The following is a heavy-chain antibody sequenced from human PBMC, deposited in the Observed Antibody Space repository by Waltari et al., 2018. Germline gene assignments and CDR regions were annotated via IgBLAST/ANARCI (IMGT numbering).Heavy chain of an antibody. D-gene: IGHD4-17*01. Sequence: QVQLVESGGGVVQPGRSLRLSCAASGFTFSSYAMHWVRQAPGKGLEWVAVISYDGSNKYYADSVKGRFTISRDNSKNTLYLQMNSLRAEVTAVYYCARGMTTGAPWGQGTTVTVSS. CDR3: ARGMTTGAP. V-gene: IGHV3-30-3*01. CDR2: ISYDGSNK. CDR1: GFTFSSYA. J-gene: IGHJ6*02.